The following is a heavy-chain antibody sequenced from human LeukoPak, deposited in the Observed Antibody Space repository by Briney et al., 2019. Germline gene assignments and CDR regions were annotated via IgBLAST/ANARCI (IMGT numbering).Heavy chain of an antibody. CDR3: ARNLNTADDY. V-gene: IGHV3-48*01. D-gene: IGHD5-18*01. CDR2: ISSSSTTI. CDR1: GFTFSDSS. J-gene: IGHJ4*02. Sequence: PGGSLRLSCTASGFTFSDSSMNWVRQAPGKGPEWLSYISSSSTTIYYADSVKGRFTISRDDAKNSLYLQMNSLRAEDTAVYYCARNLNTADDYWGQGILVTVSS.